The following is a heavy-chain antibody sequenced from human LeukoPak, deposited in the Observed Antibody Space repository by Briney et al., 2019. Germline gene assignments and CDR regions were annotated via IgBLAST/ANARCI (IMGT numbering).Heavy chain of an antibody. D-gene: IGHD1-26*01. Sequence: GASVKVSCKASGYTFTSYGISWVRQAPGQGLEWMGWISAYNGNTNYAQKFQGRVTMTRDTSISTAYMDLSRLRSDDTAVYYCARDLQWELPRGDAFDIWGQGTMITVSS. V-gene: IGHV1-18*01. CDR1: GYTFTSYG. CDR3: ARDLQWELPRGDAFDI. J-gene: IGHJ3*02. CDR2: ISAYNGNT.